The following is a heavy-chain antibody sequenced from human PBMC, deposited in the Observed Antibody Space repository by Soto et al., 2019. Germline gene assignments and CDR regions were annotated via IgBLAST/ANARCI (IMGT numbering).Heavy chain of an antibody. CDR3: ARHPMADLEWLFPVFDY. J-gene: IGHJ4*02. D-gene: IGHD3-3*01. CDR1: GYTFTSYG. Sequence: QVQLVQSGAEVKKPGASVKVSCKASGYTFTSYGLSWVRQAPGQGLEWMGWISAYNGNTNYAQKLQGRVTMTTDTSTSTAYMELRSLRSDDTAGYYGARHPMADLEWLFPVFDYWGQGTLVPVSS. V-gene: IGHV1-18*01. CDR2: ISAYNGNT.